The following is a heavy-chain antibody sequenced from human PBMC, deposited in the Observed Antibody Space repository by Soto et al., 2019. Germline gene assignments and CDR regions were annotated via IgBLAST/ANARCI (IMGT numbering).Heavy chain of an antibody. CDR3: ARGSVGVVTADVYYYGMDV. V-gene: IGHV4-34*01. Sequence: SETLSLTCAVYGGSFSGYYWSWIRQPPGKGLEWIGEINHSGSTNYNPSLKSRVTISVDTSKNQFSLKLSSVTAADTAVYYCARGSVGVVTADVYYYGMDVWGQGTTVSVSS. CDR2: INHSGST. CDR1: GGSFSGYY. J-gene: IGHJ6*02. D-gene: IGHD2-21*02.